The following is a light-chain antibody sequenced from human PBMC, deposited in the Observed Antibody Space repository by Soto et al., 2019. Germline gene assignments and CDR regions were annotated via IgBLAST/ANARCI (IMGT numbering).Light chain of an antibody. J-gene: IGKJ4*01. CDR3: QQYNSYSPVT. CDR2: DAS. V-gene: IGKV1-5*01. CDR1: QSISSW. Sequence: DIQMTQSPSTLSASVGDRVTITCRASQSISSWLAWYQQKPGKAPKLLIYDASSLESGVPSRFSGSGSGTEFTLTISSLQPDDFETYYCQQYNSYSPVTFGGGNKVEIK.